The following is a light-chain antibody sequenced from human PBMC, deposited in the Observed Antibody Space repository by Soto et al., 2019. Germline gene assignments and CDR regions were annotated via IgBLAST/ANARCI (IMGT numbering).Light chain of an antibody. V-gene: IGKV3-20*01. J-gene: IGKJ1*01. CDR3: QQYGSSGT. CDR1: QFLSSY. CDR2: GAS. Sequence: EVVFTQSPVTLSLSPGERASLSCRASQFLSSYLAWYQQIPGQPPRLLIYGASNRATGIPDRFSGSGSGTDFTLTISRLEPEDFAVYYCQQYGSSGTFGQGTKVDIK.